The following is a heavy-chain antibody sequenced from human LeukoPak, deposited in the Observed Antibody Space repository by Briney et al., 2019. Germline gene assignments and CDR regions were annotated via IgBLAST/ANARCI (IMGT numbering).Heavy chain of an antibody. Sequence: GGSLRLSCAASGFTFSNYEMNWVRQAPGKGLEWVSYISSSGSTIYYADSVKGRFTISRDNAKNTLYLQMNSLRAEDTAVYYCARRAGAYSHPYDYWGQGTLVTVSS. CDR3: ARRAGAYSHPYDY. D-gene: IGHD4/OR15-4a*01. CDR2: ISSSGSTI. V-gene: IGHV3-48*03. J-gene: IGHJ4*01. CDR1: GFTFSNYE.